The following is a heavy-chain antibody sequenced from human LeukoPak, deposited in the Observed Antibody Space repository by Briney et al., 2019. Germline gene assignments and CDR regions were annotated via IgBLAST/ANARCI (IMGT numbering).Heavy chain of an antibody. J-gene: IGHJ4*02. Sequence: PGGSLRLSCAASGFTFSSDAMSWVRQAPGRGQEWVSAISGSGGSTYYADPVKGRFTISRDNSKNSLYLQMNSLRAGDRAVFYCAKERKSRYCFDYWGQGTLATVSS. CDR1: GFTFSSDA. D-gene: IGHD2-15*01. CDR2: ISGSGGST. CDR3: AKERKSRYCFDY. V-gene: IGHV3-23*01.